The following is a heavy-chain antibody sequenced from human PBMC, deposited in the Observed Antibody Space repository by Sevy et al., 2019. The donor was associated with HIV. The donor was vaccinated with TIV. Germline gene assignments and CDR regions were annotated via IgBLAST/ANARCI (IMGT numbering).Heavy chain of an antibody. CDR1: GFSFSSYW. CDR2: IKQEESEK. CDR3: ARGNIRSFDD. V-gene: IGHV3-7*04. D-gene: IGHD2-15*01. Sequence: GGSLRLSCAASGFSFSSYWMHWVRQAPGKGLEWVANIKQEESEKYYVASVKGRFTISRDNAKNSVYLQMNSLRPEDTAIYYCARGNIRSFDDWGQGTLVTVSS. J-gene: IGHJ4*02.